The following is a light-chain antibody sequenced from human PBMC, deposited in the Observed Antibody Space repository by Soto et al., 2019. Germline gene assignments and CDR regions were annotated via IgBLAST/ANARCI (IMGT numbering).Light chain of an antibody. V-gene: IGKV3-11*01. CDR2: DAS. CDR1: QSGNTY. CDR3: QQRQTWPPLT. J-gene: IGKJ4*01. Sequence: VLTQSPATLSLSPGERATLSCRASQSGNTYLAWYQQRPGQAPRLLIYDASKRAAGIPARFSGSGSGADLPLIIRRLEAEDFVVFYCQQRQTWPPLTFGGGAVVEIK.